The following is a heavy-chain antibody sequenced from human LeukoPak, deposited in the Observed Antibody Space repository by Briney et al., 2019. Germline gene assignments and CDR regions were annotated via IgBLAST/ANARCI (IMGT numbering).Heavy chain of an antibody. CDR3: ARSVGARWPFDI. J-gene: IGHJ3*02. CDR2: IYYSGST. Sequence: SETLSLTCTVSGGSISSSSYYWGWIRQPPGKGLEWIGSIYYSGSTYYNPSLKSRVTISVDTSKNQFSLKLSSVTAADTAVYYCARSVGARWPFDIWGQGTMVTVSS. V-gene: IGHV4-39*07. CDR1: GGSISSSSYY. D-gene: IGHD1-26*01.